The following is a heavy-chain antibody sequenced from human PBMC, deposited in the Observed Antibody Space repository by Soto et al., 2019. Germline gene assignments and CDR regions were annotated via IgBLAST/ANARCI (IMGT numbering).Heavy chain of an antibody. CDR2: VYPGDSET. J-gene: IGHJ5*02. D-gene: IGHD3-10*01. CDR1: GYSFTTYW. V-gene: IGHV5-51*01. CDR3: ATQTFGSNAFFET. Sequence: GESLKISCKGSGYSFTTYWIGWVRQMPGKGLEWMGIVYPGDSETRYSPSFQGQVTISADKSISTAYLQWSSLKASDTAMYYCATQTFGSNAFFETWGQGALVTVSS.